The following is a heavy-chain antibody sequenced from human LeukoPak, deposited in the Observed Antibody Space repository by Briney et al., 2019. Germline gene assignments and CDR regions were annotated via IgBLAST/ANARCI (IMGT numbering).Heavy chain of an antibody. J-gene: IGHJ4*02. Sequence: PGGSLRLSRAASGFTFSSYGMHWVRQAPGKGLEWVAFIRYDGSNKYYADSVKGRFTISRDNSKNTLYLQMNSLRAEDTAVYYCAKIIVVVPAATDFFGYWGQGTLVTVSS. D-gene: IGHD2-2*01. CDR2: IRYDGSNK. CDR3: AKIIVVVPAATDFFGY. V-gene: IGHV3-30*02. CDR1: GFTFSSYG.